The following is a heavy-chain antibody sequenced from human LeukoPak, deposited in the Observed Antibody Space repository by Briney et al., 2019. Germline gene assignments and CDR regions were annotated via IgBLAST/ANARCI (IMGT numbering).Heavy chain of an antibody. J-gene: IGHJ6*03. CDR2: IYHSGST. CDR1: GGSISSGGYY. Sequence: SETLSLTCTVSGGSISSGGYYWSWIRQPPGKGLEWIGYIYHSGSTYYNPSLKSRVTISVDRSKNQFSLKLSSVTAADTAVYYCARYTHYYYYMDVWGKGTTVTVSS. V-gene: IGHV4-30-2*01. CDR3: ARYTHYYYYMDV.